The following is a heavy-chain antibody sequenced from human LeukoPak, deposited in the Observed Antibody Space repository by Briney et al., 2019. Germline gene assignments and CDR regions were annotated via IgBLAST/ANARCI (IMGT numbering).Heavy chain of an antibody. CDR1: GFTFSSYS. V-gene: IGHV3-21*01. CDR2: ISSSSSYI. Sequence: GGSLRLSCAASGFTFSSYSMNWVRRAPGKGLEWVSSISSSSSYIYYADSVKGRFTISRDNAKNSLYLQMNSLRAEDTAVYYCARDYYDILTGLQYYFDYWGQGTLVTVSS. D-gene: IGHD3-9*01. J-gene: IGHJ4*02. CDR3: ARDYYDILTGLQYYFDY.